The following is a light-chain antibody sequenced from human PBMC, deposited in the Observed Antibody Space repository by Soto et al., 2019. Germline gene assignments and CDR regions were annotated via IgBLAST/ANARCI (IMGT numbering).Light chain of an antibody. V-gene: IGKV3-20*01. CDR3: QQYGSSTLYT. J-gene: IGKJ2*01. CDR2: GAS. Sequence: EIVLTQSPGTLSLSPGERATLSCRASQSVSSSYLSWYQQKPGQAPRLLIYGASSKATGITDRFSGSVSGTDFTLTISRLEPVDFAVYYCQQYGSSTLYTFGQRTKLEIK. CDR1: QSVSSSY.